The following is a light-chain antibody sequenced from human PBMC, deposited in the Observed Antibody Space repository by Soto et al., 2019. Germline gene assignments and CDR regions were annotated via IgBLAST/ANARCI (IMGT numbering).Light chain of an antibody. CDR1: QGISSY. CDR3: QQYYSYPRT. CDR2: AAS. J-gene: IGKJ1*01. V-gene: IGKV1-8*01. Sequence: AIRMTQSPSSLSASTGVRVTITCRASQGISSYLAWYQQKPGKAPKLLIYAASSLQSGVPSGFSGSGSGTDFTLTISCLQSEDFATYYCQQYYSYPRTFGQGTKVEIK.